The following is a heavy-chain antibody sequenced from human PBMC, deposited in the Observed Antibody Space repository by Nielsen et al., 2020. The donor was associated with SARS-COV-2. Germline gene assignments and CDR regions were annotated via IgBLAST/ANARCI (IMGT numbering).Heavy chain of an antibody. Sequence: ASVKVSCKASGYTFTSYGISWVRQAPGQGLEWMGWISAYNGNTNYAQKLQGRVTITADESTSTAYMELSSLRSEDTAVYYCARTDYYDSSGYYLDYWGQGTLVTVSS. J-gene: IGHJ4*02. CDR2: ISAYNGNT. CDR3: ARTDYYDSSGYYLDY. CDR1: GYTFTSYG. D-gene: IGHD3-22*01. V-gene: IGHV1-18*01.